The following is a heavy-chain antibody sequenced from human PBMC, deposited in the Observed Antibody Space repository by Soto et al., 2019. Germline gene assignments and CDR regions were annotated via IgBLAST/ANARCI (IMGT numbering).Heavy chain of an antibody. CDR1: GGSISSGGYS. D-gene: IGHD3-10*01. CDR3: ARGGITMVRGVIFDY. CDR2: IYHSGST. J-gene: IGHJ4*02. Sequence: SETLSLTCAVSGGSISSGGYSWSWIRQPPGKGLEWIGYIYHSGSTYYNPSLKSRVTISVDRSKNQFSLKLSSVTAADTAVYYCARGGITMVRGVIFDYWGQGTLVTVSS. V-gene: IGHV4-30-2*01.